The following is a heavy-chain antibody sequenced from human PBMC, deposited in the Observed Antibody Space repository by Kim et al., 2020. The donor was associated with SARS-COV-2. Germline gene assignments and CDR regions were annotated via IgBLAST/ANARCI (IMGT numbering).Heavy chain of an antibody. CDR3: AKEIPVSGYRSYFDY. CDR1: GFTFRSYA. J-gene: IGHJ4*02. Sequence: GGSLRLSCAASGFTFRSYAMHWVRQAPGKGLEWVAVIWADGSKKYYADSVKGRFTISRDYSRNTVYLQMNDLRVEDTAVYYCAKEIPVSGYRSYFDYWGQGALVTVCS. CDR2: IWADGSKK. D-gene: IGHD6-19*01. V-gene: IGHV3-33*06.